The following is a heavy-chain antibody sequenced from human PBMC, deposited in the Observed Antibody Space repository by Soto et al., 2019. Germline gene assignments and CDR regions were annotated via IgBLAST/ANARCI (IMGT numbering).Heavy chain of an antibody. Sequence: QVQLVESGGGVVQPGRSLRLSCAASGFTFSSYGMHWVRQAPGKGLEWVAVIWYDGSNKYYADSVKGRFTISRDNSKNTLYLQMNSLRAEDTAVYYCARGCSSGWDYYYYGMDVWGQGTTVTVSS. CDR1: GFTFSSYG. CDR3: ARGCSSGWDYYYYGMDV. D-gene: IGHD6-19*01. CDR2: IWYDGSNK. J-gene: IGHJ6*02. V-gene: IGHV3-33*01.